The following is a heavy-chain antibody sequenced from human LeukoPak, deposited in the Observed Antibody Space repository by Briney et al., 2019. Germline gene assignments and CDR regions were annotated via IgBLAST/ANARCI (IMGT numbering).Heavy chain of an antibody. D-gene: IGHD2-2*01. CDR2: IIPIFGIA. J-gene: IGHJ3*02. V-gene: IGHV1-69*04. Sequence: GASVKVSCKASGGTFSSYAISWVRQAPGQGLEWMGRIIPIFGIANYAQKFQGRVTITADKSTSTAYMELSSLRSEDTAVYYCAREKDRVVPAAPMFYAFDIWGQGTMVTVSS. CDR3: AREKDRVVPAAPMFYAFDI. CDR1: GGTFSSYA.